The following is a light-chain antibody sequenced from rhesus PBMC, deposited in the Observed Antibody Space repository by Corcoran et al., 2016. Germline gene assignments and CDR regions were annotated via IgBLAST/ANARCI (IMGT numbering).Light chain of an antibody. J-gene: IGLJ1*01. V-gene: IGLV2-23*02. CDR2: EFS. Sequence: QAALTQPPSVPGSPGQSVTISCTGTSNDVGAFDFVSWYQQHPGTAPKLLIYEFSKRPSGVSVRFSGSKSGNTASLTISGLQAEDEADYYRSSVTVRITYIFGPGTRLTVL. CDR3: SSVTVRITYI. CDR1: SNDVGAFDF.